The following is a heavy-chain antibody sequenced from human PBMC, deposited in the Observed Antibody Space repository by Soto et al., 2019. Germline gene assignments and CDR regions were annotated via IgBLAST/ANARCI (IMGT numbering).Heavy chain of an antibody. CDR1: GGPITTTNW. V-gene: IGHV4-4*02. D-gene: IGHD3-16*01. CDR3: ATETISAPWGV. CDR2: LPPDGTT. Sequence: QVQLQESGPGLVKPSETLSLTCAVSGGPITTTNWWAWVRLPPGKGLEWIGELPPDGTTNYNPSLEGRITMSLDKSNNHFSLKLTSVTAADTAIYYCATETISAPWGVWGRGTTVTVSS. J-gene: IGHJ6*02.